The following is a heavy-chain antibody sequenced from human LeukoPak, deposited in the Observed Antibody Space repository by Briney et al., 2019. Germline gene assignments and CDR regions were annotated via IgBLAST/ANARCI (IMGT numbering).Heavy chain of an antibody. V-gene: IGHV3-13*04. Sequence: GGSLRLSCAASGFTFSSYDMHWVRQAPGKGLEWVSAIGTAGDTYYPVSVKGRFTISRENAKNSLYLQMNSLRAGDTAVYYCARAQSDSGSTGFDYWGQGTLVTVSS. J-gene: IGHJ4*02. CDR3: ARAQSDSGSTGFDY. D-gene: IGHD5-12*01. CDR1: GFTFSSYD. CDR2: IGTAGDT.